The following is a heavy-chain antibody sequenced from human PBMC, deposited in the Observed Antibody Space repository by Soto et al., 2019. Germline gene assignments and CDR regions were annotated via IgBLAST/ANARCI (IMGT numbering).Heavy chain of an antibody. Sequence: GGSLRIPCSAPGFTFIVYGMHWVPHAPGKGGEGGAVISYDGSNKYYADSVKGRFTISRDNSKNTLYLQMNSLRAEDTAVYYCAKDESRVLRYFDWPYYYGMDGWGQGTTVTVSS. CDR3: AKDESRVLRYFDWPYYYGMDG. CDR1: GFTFIVYG. CDR2: ISYDGSNK. J-gene: IGHJ6*02. D-gene: IGHD3-9*01. V-gene: IGHV3-30*18.